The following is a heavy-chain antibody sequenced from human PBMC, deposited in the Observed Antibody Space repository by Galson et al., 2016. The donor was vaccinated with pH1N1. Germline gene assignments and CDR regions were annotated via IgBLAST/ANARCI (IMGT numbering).Heavy chain of an antibody. CDR1: GFSLRTSGMC. CDR2: IDWDDDK. J-gene: IGHJ4*02. V-gene: IGHV2-70*01. Sequence: PALVKPPQTLTLTCTFSGFSLRTSGMCVSWIRQPPGKALEWLALIDWDDDKYYGTSLKTRLTISKDTSKNQVVLTMTNMDPVDTATYYCARLDYGDYSGYFEYWGQGTLVTVSS. D-gene: IGHD4-17*01. CDR3: ARLDYGDYSGYFEY.